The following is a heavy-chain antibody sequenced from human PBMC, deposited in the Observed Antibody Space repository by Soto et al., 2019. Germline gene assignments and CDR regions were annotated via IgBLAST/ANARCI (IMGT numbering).Heavy chain of an antibody. J-gene: IGHJ6*02. Sequence: GASVKVSCKASGGTFSSYAISWVRQAPGQGLEWMGGIIPIFGTANYAQKFQGRVTITADESTSTAYMELSSLRSEDTAVYYCARDPGRYCANGVCYTTDYYYYGMDVWGQGTTVTVSS. CDR3: ARDPGRYCANGVCYTTDYYYYGMDV. D-gene: IGHD2-8*01. CDR2: IIPIFGTA. CDR1: GGTFSSYA. V-gene: IGHV1-69*13.